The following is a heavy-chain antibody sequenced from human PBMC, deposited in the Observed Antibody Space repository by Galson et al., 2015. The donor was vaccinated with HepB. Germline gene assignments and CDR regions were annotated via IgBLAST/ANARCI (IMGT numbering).Heavy chain of an antibody. V-gene: IGHV3-11*06. J-gene: IGHJ4*02. CDR1: GFTFSDYY. Sequence: SLRLSCAASGFTFSDYYMSWIRQAPGKGLEWVSYISSSSSYTNYADSVKGRFTISRDNAKNSLYLQMNSLRAEDTAVYYCARGAYGDYVPHFDYWGQGTLVTVSS. CDR3: ARGAYGDYVPHFDY. CDR2: ISSSSSYT. D-gene: IGHD4-17*01.